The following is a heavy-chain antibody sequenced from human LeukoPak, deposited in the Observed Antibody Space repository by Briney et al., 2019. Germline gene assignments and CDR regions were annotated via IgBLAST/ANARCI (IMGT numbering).Heavy chain of an antibody. D-gene: IGHD6-19*01. J-gene: IGHJ3*02. V-gene: IGHV4-39*07. Sequence: SETLSLTCTVSGGPIRSSSYYWGWIRQPQGTGLEWIESIYYSGSTYYNPSLKSRVTISVDTSKNQFSLKLSSVTAADTALYYCARVSGQDAFDIWGQGTMVTVSS. CDR1: GGPIRSSSYY. CDR3: ARVSGQDAFDI. CDR2: IYYSGST.